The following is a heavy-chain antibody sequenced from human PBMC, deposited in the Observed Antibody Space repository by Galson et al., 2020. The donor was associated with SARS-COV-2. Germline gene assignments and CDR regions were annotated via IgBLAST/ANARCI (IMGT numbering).Heavy chain of an antibody. J-gene: IGHJ4*02. CDR1: AFPFNTAW. V-gene: IGHV3-15*07. D-gene: IGHD2-2*01. CDR3: TTLPGYSSTG. Sequence: GGSLRLSCAASAFPFNTAWMSWVRQAPGKGLEWVGRIKSSADGGTADYAAPAKGRFIISRDDSKNRLYLEMNGLKTEDTAMYYCTTLPGYSSTGWGQGTLVTVSS. CDR2: IKSSADGGTA.